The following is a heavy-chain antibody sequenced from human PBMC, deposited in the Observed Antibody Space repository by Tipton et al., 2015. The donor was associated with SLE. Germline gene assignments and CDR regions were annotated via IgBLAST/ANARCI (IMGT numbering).Heavy chain of an antibody. J-gene: IGHJ4*02. CDR3: AREGLVVPNYFDY. CDR2: IYYSGST. Sequence: TLSLTCTVSGGSISSGGYYWSWIRQHPGKGLEWIGYIYYSGSTYYSPSLKSRVTISVDTSKNQVSLKLSSVTAADTAVYYCAREGLVVPNYFDYWGQGTLVTVSS. D-gene: IGHD2-8*02. V-gene: IGHV4-31*03. CDR1: GGSISSGGYY.